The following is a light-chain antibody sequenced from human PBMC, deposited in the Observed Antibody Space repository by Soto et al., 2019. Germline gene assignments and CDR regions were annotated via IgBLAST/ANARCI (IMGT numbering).Light chain of an antibody. CDR3: SAYAGSNIVV. CDR1: SSDVGGYNF. J-gene: IGLJ2*01. V-gene: IGLV2-8*01. CDR2: EVS. Sequence: QSALTQPPSASGSPGQSVTISCTGTSSDVGGYNFVSWYQQHPGKAPKLMIYEVSERPSGVPDRFSGSKSGNTASLTVSGGQAEDEADYYCSAYAGSNIVVFGGGTKLTVL.